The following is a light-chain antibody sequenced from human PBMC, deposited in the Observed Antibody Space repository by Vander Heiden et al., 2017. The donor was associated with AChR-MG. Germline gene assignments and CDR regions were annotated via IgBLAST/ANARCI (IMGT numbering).Light chain of an antibody. CDR3: WSYTSFQTGPAWV. CDR2: DFN. Sequence: QSALTQPASVSGSPGQSIAFSCTGTSSDIGGYDYVSWYQQHPGKAPKLIIYDFNYRASGGSNWFPGSKAGKPGPLTISGLQADDGAEYFCWSYTSFQTGPAWVVGGGAKLAVL. V-gene: IGLV2-14*03. CDR1: SSDIGGYDY. J-gene: IGLJ3*02.